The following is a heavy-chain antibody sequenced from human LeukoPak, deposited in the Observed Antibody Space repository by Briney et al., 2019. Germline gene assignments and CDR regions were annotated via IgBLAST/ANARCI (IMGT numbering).Heavy chain of an antibody. CDR2: ISPYNGDT. D-gene: IGHD3-22*01. V-gene: IGHV1-18*01. CDR3: ASGGNTDFYDSSGSNGDY. Sequence: ASVKVSCKASGYTSTNYGITWVRRAPGQGLEWVGWISPYNGDTNFARKLQGRVTLTTDTSTNTAYMELRSLRSDDTAVYYCASGGNTDFYDSSGSNGDYWGQGTLVTVSS. J-gene: IGHJ4*02. CDR1: GYTSTNYG.